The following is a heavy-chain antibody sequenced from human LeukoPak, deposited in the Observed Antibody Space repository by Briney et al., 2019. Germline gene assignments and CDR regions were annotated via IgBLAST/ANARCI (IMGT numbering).Heavy chain of an antibody. J-gene: IGHJ4*02. Sequence: GGSLRLSCAASGFTFSNHGMNWVRQAPGKGLEWVSGISPSADIKYYADSVKGRFTISRDNSKNTLYLQMNSLIPEDTAVYYCARQYISGQWYFDYWGQGTLVTVSS. CDR1: GFTFSNHG. D-gene: IGHD5-18*01. CDR3: ARQYISGQWYFDY. CDR2: ISPSADIK. V-gene: IGHV3-23*01.